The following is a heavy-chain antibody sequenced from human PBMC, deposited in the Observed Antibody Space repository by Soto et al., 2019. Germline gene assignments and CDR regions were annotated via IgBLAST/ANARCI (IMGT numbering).Heavy chain of an antibody. D-gene: IGHD5-12*01. CDR2: IGTAGDT. CDR3: ARDQGGYNHGVIDY. Sequence: HPGGSLRLSCAASGFTFSSYDMHWVRQATGKGLEWVSAIGTAGDTYYPGSVKGRFTISRENAKNSLYLQMNSLRAGDTAVYYCARDQGGYNHGVIDYWGQGTLVTVSS. J-gene: IGHJ4*02. CDR1: GFTFSSYD. V-gene: IGHV3-13*01.